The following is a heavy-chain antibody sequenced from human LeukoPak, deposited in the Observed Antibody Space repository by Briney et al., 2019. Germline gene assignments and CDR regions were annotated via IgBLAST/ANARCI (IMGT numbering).Heavy chain of an antibody. V-gene: IGHV1-69*04. CDR2: TIPILGIA. CDR1: GGTFSSYA. Sequence: SVKVSCKASGGTFSSYAISWVRQAPGQGLEWMGRTIPILGIANYAQKFQGRVTITADKSTSTAYMELSSLRSEDTAVYYCARKEGYYDVRYGMDVWGQGPRSPSP. D-gene: IGHD3-22*01. J-gene: IGHJ6*02. CDR3: ARKEGYYDVRYGMDV.